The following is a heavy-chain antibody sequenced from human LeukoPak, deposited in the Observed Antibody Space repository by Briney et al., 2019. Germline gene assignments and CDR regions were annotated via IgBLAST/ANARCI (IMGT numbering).Heavy chain of an antibody. J-gene: IGHJ4*02. Sequence: SVKVSCKASGGTFSSYAISWVRQAPGQGLEWMGRIIPILGIANYAQKFQGRVTITADKSTSTAYMELSSLRSEDTAVYYCARGEERQLVREYYFDYWGQGTLVTVSS. CDR1: GGTFSSYA. V-gene: IGHV1-69*04. D-gene: IGHD6-13*01. CDR3: ARGEERQLVREYYFDY. CDR2: IIPILGIA.